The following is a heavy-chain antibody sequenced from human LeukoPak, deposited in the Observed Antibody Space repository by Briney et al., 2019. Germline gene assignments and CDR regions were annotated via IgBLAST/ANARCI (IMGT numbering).Heavy chain of an antibody. V-gene: IGHV1-8*01. Sequence: GASVKVSCKASGYTFTSYDINWVRQATGQGLEWMGWMNPNSGNTGYAQKFQGRVTMTRNTSISTAYMELSSLRSEDTAVYYCATKSLIDYYYYYMDVWGKGTTVTISS. CDR2: MNPNSGNT. CDR1: GYTFTSYD. J-gene: IGHJ6*03. CDR3: ATKSLIDYYYYYMDV.